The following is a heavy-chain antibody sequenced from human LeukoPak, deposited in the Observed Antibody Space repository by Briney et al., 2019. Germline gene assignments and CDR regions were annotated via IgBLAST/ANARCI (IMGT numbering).Heavy chain of an antibody. V-gene: IGHV3-23*01. D-gene: IGHD2-2*01. CDR1: GGSISSSN. Sequence: ETLSLTCAVPGGSISSSNWWSWVRQPPGKGLEWVSAISGSGGSTYYADSVKGRFTISRDNSKNTLYLQMNSLRAEDTAVYYCAKDSGYCSSTRCPQDGMDVWGQGTTVTVSS. J-gene: IGHJ6*02. CDR3: AKDSGYCSSTRCPQDGMDV. CDR2: ISGSGGST.